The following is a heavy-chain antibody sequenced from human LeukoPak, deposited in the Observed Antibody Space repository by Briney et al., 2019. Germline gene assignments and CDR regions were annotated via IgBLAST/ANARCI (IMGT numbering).Heavy chain of an antibody. Sequence: PGGSLRLSCAASGFTFTNYGMHWVRQAPGKGLEWVAFIRYDGSNKYYADSVKGRFTISRDNSKNTLYLQMNSLRAEDTAVYYCARAGYSYAISMVVTAMINYYYYMDVWGKGTTVTVSS. J-gene: IGHJ6*03. CDR1: GFTFTNYG. CDR2: IRYDGSNK. D-gene: IGHD2-21*02. CDR3: ARAGYSYAISMVVTAMINYYYYMDV. V-gene: IGHV3-30*02.